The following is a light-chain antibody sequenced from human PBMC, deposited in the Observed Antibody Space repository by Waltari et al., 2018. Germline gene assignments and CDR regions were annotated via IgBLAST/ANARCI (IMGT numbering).Light chain of an antibody. J-gene: IGLJ3*02. CDR1: SSDVGGYNY. Sequence: QSALPQPASVSGSPGQSITIPCPGTSSDVGGYNYVSWYQQHPGKAPKLMIYDVSNRPSGVSNRFSGSKSGNTASLTISGLQAEDEADYYCFSETSSSTCVFGGGTKLTVL. V-gene: IGLV2-14*03. CDR3: FSETSSSTCV. CDR2: DVS.